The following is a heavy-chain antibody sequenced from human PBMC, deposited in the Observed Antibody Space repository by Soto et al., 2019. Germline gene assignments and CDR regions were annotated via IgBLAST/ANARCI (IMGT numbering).Heavy chain of an antibody. CDR2: IYSGGST. D-gene: IGHD2-2*01. CDR3: AREYCSSTSCYGSYYYYYYMDV. CDR1: GFTVSSNY. V-gene: IGHV3-66*01. Sequence: GGSLRLSCAASGFTVSSNYMSWVRQAPGKGLEWVSVIYSGGSTYYADSVKGRFTISRDNSKNTLYLQMNSLRAEDTAVYYCAREYCSSTSCYGSYYYYYYMDVWGKGTTVTVSS. J-gene: IGHJ6*03.